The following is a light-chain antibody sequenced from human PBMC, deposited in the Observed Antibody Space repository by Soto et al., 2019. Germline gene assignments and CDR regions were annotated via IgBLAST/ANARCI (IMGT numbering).Light chain of an antibody. J-gene: IGKJ3*01. CDR3: QQYNSYT. V-gene: IGKV1-5*01. CDR1: QSIRSW. CDR2: DAS. Sequence: DIQMTQSPSTLSASVGDRVTITCRASQSIRSWLAWYQQKPGKAPKLLIYDASSLESGVPPRFSGSGSGTEFTLTLSSLQPDDFATYYCQQYNSYTFGPGTKVNIQ.